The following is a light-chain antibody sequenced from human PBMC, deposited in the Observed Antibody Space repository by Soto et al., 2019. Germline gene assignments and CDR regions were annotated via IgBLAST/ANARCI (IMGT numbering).Light chain of an antibody. CDR1: QTIRSTF. Sequence: EIVLTQSPGTLSLSPGERATLSCRASQTIRSTFLAWYQQKPGQAPRLLIFPAYTRATGIPDRFRGSWSGTDFTLTTTRLEPEDFADYYCQQYDRTPLTFGQGTKLQI. CDR2: PAY. CDR3: QQYDRTPLT. V-gene: IGKV3-20*01. J-gene: IGKJ2*01.